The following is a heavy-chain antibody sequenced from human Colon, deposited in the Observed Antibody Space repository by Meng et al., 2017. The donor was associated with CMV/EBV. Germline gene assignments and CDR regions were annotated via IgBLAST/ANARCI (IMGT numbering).Heavy chain of an antibody. CDR1: GGSISSYY. CDR2: IYYSGST. CDR3: ARGEAAPYYFDY. V-gene: IGHV4-59*01. Sequence: SETLSLTCTVSGGSISSYYWSWIRQPPGKGLEWIGYIYYSGSTNYNPSLKSRVTISVDTSKNQFPLKLSSVTAADTAVYYCARGEAAPYYFDYWGQGTLVTVSS. D-gene: IGHD6-13*01. J-gene: IGHJ4*02.